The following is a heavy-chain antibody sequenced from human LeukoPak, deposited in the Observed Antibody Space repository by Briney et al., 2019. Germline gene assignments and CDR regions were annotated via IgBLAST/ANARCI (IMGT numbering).Heavy chain of an antibody. CDR1: GYSFTIYW. CDR2: IDPSDSYT. CDR3: ARYTDSWYADY. Sequence: PGESLKISCKGSGYSFTIYWISWVRQMPGKGLEWMGKIDPSDSYTNYSPSFQGHVTISADKSISTAYLQWSSLKASDTAIYYCARYTDSWYADYWGQGTLVTVSS. V-gene: IGHV5-10-1*01. D-gene: IGHD6-13*01. J-gene: IGHJ4*02.